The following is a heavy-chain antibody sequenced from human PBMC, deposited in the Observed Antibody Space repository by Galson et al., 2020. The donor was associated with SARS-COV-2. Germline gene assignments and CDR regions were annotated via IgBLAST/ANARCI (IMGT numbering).Heavy chain of an antibody. CDR2: LSSSGTTV. Sequence: GGSLTLSCAASGFHHSSYEMNWVRQAPGKGLEWVSYLSSSGTTVFYADSVKGRFTIPRGNATKSLYLQLYSLGAEDTALYYWARDLSSRGYNWFDPWGQGTLVTVPS. CDR1: GFHHSSYE. CDR3: ARDLSSRGYNWFDP. V-gene: IGHV3-48*03. J-gene: IGHJ5*02. D-gene: IGHD6-13*01.